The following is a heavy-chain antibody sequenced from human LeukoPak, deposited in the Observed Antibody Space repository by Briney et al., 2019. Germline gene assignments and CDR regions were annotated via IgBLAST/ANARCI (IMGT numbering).Heavy chain of an antibody. V-gene: IGHV3-30*02. J-gene: IGHJ4*02. CDR2: IRFDGSNK. Sequence: PGGSLRLSCATSRFTFSSYGMHWVRQAPGKGLEWVAFIRFDGSNKDYADSVKGRFTISRDTSNNTLYLQMNSLKAEDTAVYYCAKGIATRGENYWGQGTLVTVSS. D-gene: IGHD2-15*01. CDR3: AKGIATRGENY. CDR1: RFTFSSYG.